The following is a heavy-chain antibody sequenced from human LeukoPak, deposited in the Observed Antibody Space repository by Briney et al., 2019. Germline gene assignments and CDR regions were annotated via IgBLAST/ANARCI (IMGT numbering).Heavy chain of an antibody. V-gene: IGHV4-34*01. CDR3: ARLGKNYGMDV. J-gene: IGHJ6*02. D-gene: IGHD3-16*01. CDR1: GGSFSGYY. CDR2: INHSGST. Sequence: SETLSLTCAVYGGSFSGYYWSWIRQPPGKGLEWIGEINHSGSTNYNPSLKSRVTISVDRSKNQFSLKLSSVTAADTAVYYCARLGKNYGMDVWGQGTTVTVSS.